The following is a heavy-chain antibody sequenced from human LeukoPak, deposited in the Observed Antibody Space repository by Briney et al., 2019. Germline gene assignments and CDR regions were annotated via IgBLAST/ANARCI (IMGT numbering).Heavy chain of an antibody. CDR2: IYYSGST. CDR3: ANRMDTAMVRGYRGADY. CDR1: GGSISSNNYY. J-gene: IGHJ4*02. Sequence: PSETLSLTCTVSGGSISSNNYYWDWIRQPPGKGLEWMGSIYYSGSTYYNPSLKSRVTISVDTSKNQFSLKLSSVTAADTAVYYCANRMDTAMVRGYRGADYWGQGTLVTVSS. D-gene: IGHD5-18*01. V-gene: IGHV4-39*01.